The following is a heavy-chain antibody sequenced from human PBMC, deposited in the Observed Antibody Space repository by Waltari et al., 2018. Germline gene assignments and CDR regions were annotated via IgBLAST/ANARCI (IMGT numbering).Heavy chain of an antibody. CDR2: IRSKAYGGTT. D-gene: IGHD3-3*01. V-gene: IGHV3-49*04. CDR3: TRVTRITIFGVVTDFDY. Sequence: EVQLVESGGGLVQPGRSLRLSCTASGFTFGDYAISWVRQAPGTGREWVGFIRSKAYGGTTEYAASVKGRFTISRDDSKSIAYLQMNSLKTEDTAVYYCTRVTRITIFGVVTDFDYWGQGTLVTVSS. J-gene: IGHJ4*02. CDR1: GFTFGDYA.